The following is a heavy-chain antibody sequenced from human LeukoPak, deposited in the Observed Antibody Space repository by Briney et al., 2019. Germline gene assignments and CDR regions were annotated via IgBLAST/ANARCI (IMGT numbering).Heavy chain of an antibody. CDR3: ARGRYCSADICSGGDAFDI. J-gene: IGHJ3*02. Sequence: SETLSLTCTVSGGSINNYYWSWIRQPAGKGLEWIGRIYTRGSTNYNPSLKSRVIMSVDTSKNQFSLKLSSATAADTAVYYCARGRYCSADICSGGDAFDIWGQGTMVSVSS. CDR2: IYTRGST. D-gene: IGHD2-15*01. V-gene: IGHV4-4*07. CDR1: GGSINNYY.